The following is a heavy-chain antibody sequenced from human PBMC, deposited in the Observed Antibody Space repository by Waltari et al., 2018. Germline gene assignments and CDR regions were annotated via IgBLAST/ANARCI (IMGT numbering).Heavy chain of an antibody. CDR3: AKSTVAATRIRYFDL. D-gene: IGHD2-15*01. J-gene: IGHJ2*01. CDR1: GFTFDDYA. Sequence: EVQLVESGGGLVQPGRSLRLSCAASGFTFDDYAMHWVRQAPGKGLEWVSGICWNSGSLGYADSRKGRFTISRDNAKNSLYLQMNSLRAEDMALYYGAKSTVAATRIRYFDLWGRGTLVTVSS. CDR2: ICWNSGSL. V-gene: IGHV3-9*03.